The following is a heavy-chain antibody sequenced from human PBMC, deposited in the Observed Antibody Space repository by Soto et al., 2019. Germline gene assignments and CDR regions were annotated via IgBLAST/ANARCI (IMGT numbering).Heavy chain of an antibody. Sequence: EVELLESGGGLVQPGGSLRLSCVASGFTFGTVAMTWVRQAPGKGLEWVSSIAIASFDSYYAPSVKGRFTTSRDDSKNILYLQMQSLRADDTAVYFDFWGPGSLVTVSS. CDR3: F. V-gene: IGHV3-23*01. CDR1: GFTFGTVA. CDR2: IAIASFDS. J-gene: IGHJ4*02.